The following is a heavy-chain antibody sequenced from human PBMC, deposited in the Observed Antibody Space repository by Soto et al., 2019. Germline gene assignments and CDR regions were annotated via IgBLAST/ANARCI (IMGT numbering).Heavy chain of an antibody. V-gene: IGHV3-21*01. CDR1: GFTFSLYS. CDR3: ARERVEMVTFTPLDY. D-gene: IGHD5-18*01. CDR2: ISSSLSYI. J-gene: IGHJ4*02. Sequence: EVQLVESGGGLVKPGGSLRLSCAASGFTFSLYSMNWVRQAPGKGLEWVSSISSSLSYIHYADSVKGRFTISRDKAKNSLYLQMKSLRAEDTAVYYCARERVEMVTFTPLDYWGQGALVTVSS.